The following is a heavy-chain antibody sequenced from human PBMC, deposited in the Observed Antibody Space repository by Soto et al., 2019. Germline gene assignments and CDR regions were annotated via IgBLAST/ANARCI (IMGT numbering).Heavy chain of an antibody. CDR1: GGSISSRSYY. Sequence: QLQLQESGPGLVRPSETLSLTCTVYGGSISSRSYYWGWIRQPPGKGLEWIGSIYYSGSTYYNPSLKRRVTISVDTSKNQFSLKLSSVTAADTAVYYCARRGGVGATTYDYWGQGTLVTVSS. D-gene: IGHD1-26*01. CDR3: ARRGGVGATTYDY. CDR2: IYYSGST. V-gene: IGHV4-39*01. J-gene: IGHJ4*02.